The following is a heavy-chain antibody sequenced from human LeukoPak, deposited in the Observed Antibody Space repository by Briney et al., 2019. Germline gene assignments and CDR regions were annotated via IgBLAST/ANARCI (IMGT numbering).Heavy chain of an antibody. V-gene: IGHV3-48*02. J-gene: IGHJ4*02. Sequence: SGGSLRLSCAASGFTFSSYAMHWVRQAPGKGLEWISYISTTGTTIHYADSVKGRFAISRDNAKSSLYLQMNSLRDEDTAVYYCARVWQDYSGVDYWGQGTLVTVSS. CDR3: ARVWQDYSGVDY. D-gene: IGHD2-21*01. CDR1: GFTFSSYA. CDR2: ISTTGTTI.